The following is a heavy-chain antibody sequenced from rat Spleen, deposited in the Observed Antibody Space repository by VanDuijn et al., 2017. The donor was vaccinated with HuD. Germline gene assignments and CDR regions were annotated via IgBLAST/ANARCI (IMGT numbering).Heavy chain of an antibody. Sequence: QVQLMESGPGLVQPSETLSLTCTVSGFSLTNYSVHWVRRPPGKGLEWMGIMWRSVSTEYNSALKSRLSISRKNSNNHIFLKMNSLQSEDTTTYYCARAPGNGYVMDAWGQGASVTVSS. V-gene: IGHV2-45*01. CDR1: GFSLTNYS. CDR2: MWRSVST. CDR3: ARAPGNGYVMDA. J-gene: IGHJ4*01. D-gene: IGHD5-1*01.